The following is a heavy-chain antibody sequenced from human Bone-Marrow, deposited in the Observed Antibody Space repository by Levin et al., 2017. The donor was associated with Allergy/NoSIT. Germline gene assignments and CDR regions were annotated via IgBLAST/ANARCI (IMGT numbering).Heavy chain of an antibody. D-gene: IGHD2-15*01. Sequence: GESLKISCAASGFTFSDYVMNWVRQAPGKGLEWVSVIGGSDGTKYYADSVKGRITISRDNSKKTLHQQMNSLRADDTAVYFCARTPGAVVVTPYFDSWGQGTLVSVS. CDR2: IGGSDGTK. J-gene: IGHJ4*02. CDR3: ARTPGAVVVTPYFDS. V-gene: IGHV3-23*01. CDR1: GFTFSDYV.